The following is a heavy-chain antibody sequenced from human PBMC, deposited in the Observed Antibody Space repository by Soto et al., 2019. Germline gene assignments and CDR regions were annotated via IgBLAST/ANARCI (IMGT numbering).Heavy chain of an antibody. D-gene: IGHD3-10*01. CDR1: GYSFTGYC. V-gene: IGHV1-18*01. J-gene: IGHJ6*02. Sequence: QAPVLQSGAEVKKPGASVKVSCEASGYSFTGYCISWVRQAPGQGLEWMGWISVHNGDTLYAQNLQDRVTMTTDTSTKTAYLELRSLRSADTAVYYCARESGVGSYGPEIHGMDIWGQGTTVTVSS. CDR3: ARESGVGSYGPEIHGMDI. CDR2: ISVHNGDT.